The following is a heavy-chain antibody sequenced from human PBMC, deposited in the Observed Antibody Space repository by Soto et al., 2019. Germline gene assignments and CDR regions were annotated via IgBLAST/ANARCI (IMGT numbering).Heavy chain of an antibody. Sequence: EVQLVESGGGLVQPGGSLRLSCAASGFTFSHYWMSWVRQAPGKGLEWVANIKQDGGDQYYVDSVKGRFSSSRDNAKNSLYLQMNSLRAEYTAVYYCARDEAIYYWGQGTLVTVSS. V-gene: IGHV3-7*03. CDR2: IKQDGGDQ. J-gene: IGHJ4*02. CDR1: GFTFSHYW. CDR3: ARDEAIYY.